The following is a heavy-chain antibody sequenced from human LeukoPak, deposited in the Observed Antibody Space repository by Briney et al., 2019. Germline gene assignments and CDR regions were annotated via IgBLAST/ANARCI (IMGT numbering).Heavy chain of an antibody. D-gene: IGHD4-23*01. Sequence: GGSLRLSRAASGFTFSSYGMHWVRQAPGKGLEWVAVISYDGSNKYYADSVKGRFTISRDNSKNTLYLQMNSLRAEDTAVYYCARDLDYGGRSNFDHWGQGTLVTVSS. CDR1: GFTFSSYG. CDR2: ISYDGSNK. CDR3: ARDLDYGGRSNFDH. J-gene: IGHJ4*02. V-gene: IGHV3-30*03.